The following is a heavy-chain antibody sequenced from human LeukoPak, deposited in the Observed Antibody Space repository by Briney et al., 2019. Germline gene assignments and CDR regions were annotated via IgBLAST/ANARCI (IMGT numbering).Heavy chain of an antibody. CDR2: ISGDGGST. D-gene: IGHD6-13*01. J-gene: IGHJ6*03. CDR1: GFTFDDYA. Sequence: GGSLRLSCAASGFTFDDYAMHWVRQAPGKGLEWVSLISGDGGSTYYADSVKGRFTISRDNSKNSLYLQMNSLRAEDTALYYCAYSVRNSWRGRPYYYYYYYMDVWGKGTTVTVSS. V-gene: IGHV3-43*02. CDR3: AYSVRNSWRGRPYYYYYYYMDV.